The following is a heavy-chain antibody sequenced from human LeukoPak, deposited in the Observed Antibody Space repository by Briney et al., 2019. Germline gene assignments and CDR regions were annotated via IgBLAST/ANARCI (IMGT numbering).Heavy chain of an antibody. CDR1: GFTFSDYY. J-gene: IGHJ4*02. CDR3: ARSVVTAARPARVDY. V-gene: IGHV4-34*01. D-gene: IGHD6-6*01. Sequence: GSLRLSCAASGFTFSDYYMSWIRQPPGKGPEWIGEINHSGSTNYNPSLKSRVTISVDTSKNQFSLKLSSVTAADTAVYYCARSVVTAARPARVDYWGQGTLVTVSS. CDR2: INHSGST.